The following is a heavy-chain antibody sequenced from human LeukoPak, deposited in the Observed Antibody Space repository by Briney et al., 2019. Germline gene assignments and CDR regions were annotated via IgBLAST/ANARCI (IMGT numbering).Heavy chain of an antibody. J-gene: IGHJ4*02. V-gene: IGHV1-69*13. D-gene: IGHD2-15*01. CDR3: ARDSNYCSGGSCYSGD. Sequence: SVKVSCKASGDTFSSYAISWVRQAPGQGLEWMGGIIPIFGTANYAQRFQGRVTITADESTSTAYMELSSLRSEDTAVYYCARDSNYCSGGSCYSGDWGQGTLVTVSS. CDR1: GDTFSSYA. CDR2: IIPIFGTA.